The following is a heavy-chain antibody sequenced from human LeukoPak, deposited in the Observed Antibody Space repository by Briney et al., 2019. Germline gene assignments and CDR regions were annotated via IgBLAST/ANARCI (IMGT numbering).Heavy chain of an antibody. CDR3: ARVVDYYDSSGYYLEYYFDY. CDR2: ISSSCTYI. Sequence: GESLSLSCAASGFTFSDYSMTWVRKAPGKGLEWVSSISSSCTYIYYAASVKGRFTISRDNAKNSLYLQMNSLRAEDTAVHYCARVVDYYDSSGYYLEYYFDYWGQGTLVTVSS. CDR1: GFTFSDYS. V-gene: IGHV3-21*01. D-gene: IGHD3-22*01. J-gene: IGHJ4*02.